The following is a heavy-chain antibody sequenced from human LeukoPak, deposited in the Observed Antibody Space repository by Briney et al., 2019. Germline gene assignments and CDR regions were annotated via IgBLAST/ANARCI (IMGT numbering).Heavy chain of an antibody. CDR1: GFTFSNYG. J-gene: IGHJ3*02. V-gene: IGHV3-30*02. Sequence: GGSLRLSCVASGFTFSNYGMHWVRQAPGKGLEWVAFIRYDGSNKYYADSVKGRFTISRDNSKNTLYLQMNSLRAEDTAVYHCAKGLQWLVPGAFDIWGQGTMVTVSS. CDR3: AKGLQWLVPGAFDI. D-gene: IGHD6-19*01. CDR2: IRYDGSNK.